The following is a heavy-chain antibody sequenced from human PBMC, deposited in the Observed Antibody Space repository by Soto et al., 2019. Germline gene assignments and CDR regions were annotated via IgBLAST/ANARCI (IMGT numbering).Heavy chain of an antibody. J-gene: IGHJ6*02. D-gene: IGHD3-10*01. CDR1: GYSFTSYG. CDR3: ARELNYGSVYYGMDV. V-gene: IGHV5-51*01. CDR2: IYPGDSDT. Sequence: GESLKISCKGSGYSFTSYGIGWGRQMPGKGLEWMGIIYPGDSDTRYSPSFQGQVTISADKSISTAYLQWSSLKASDTAMYYCARELNYGSVYYGMDVWGQGTTVTVSS.